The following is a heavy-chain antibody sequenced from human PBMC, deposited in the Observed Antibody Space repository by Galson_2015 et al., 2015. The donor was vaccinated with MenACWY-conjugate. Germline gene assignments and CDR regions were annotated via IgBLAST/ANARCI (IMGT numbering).Heavy chain of an antibody. Sequence: SLRLSCAASGFTFSDSWMMWVRQTPGKGLEWVASLNRDGSEKYYVDSVKGRFTISRDNTENALYLQMSSLRDEDTAVYYCAKVSPGGWYWDYWGQGTLVTVSS. V-gene: IGHV3-7*03. CDR2: LNRDGSEK. D-gene: IGHD6-19*01. CDR1: GFTFSDSW. J-gene: IGHJ4*02. CDR3: AKVSPGGWYWDY.